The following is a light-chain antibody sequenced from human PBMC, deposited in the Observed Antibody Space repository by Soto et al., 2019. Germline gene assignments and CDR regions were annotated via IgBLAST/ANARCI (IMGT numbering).Light chain of an antibody. Sequence: IQLTQSPSSLSASVGDRVTITCRASRGISNYLAWYQQKPTTAPKLLIYAASTLQSGVPSRFSGSGSGTDFTLTISSLQPEDFATYYCQQLNTYPPYTFGQGTKLEIK. CDR3: QQLNTYPPYT. CDR2: AAS. J-gene: IGKJ2*01. CDR1: RGISNY. V-gene: IGKV1-9*01.